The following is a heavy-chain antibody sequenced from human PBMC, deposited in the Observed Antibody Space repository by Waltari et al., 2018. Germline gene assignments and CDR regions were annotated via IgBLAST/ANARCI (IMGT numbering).Heavy chain of an antibody. D-gene: IGHD6-13*01. V-gene: IGHV3-23*01. Sequence: VQLQQWGAGLLKPSETLSLTCAVYGGSFSGYYWSWIRQPPGKGLEWVSAISGSGGRKYYAESVKCRVTISRDNSKNTRDLQMNSLRAEDTAVYYGAKGEQQQLGEDYWGQGTLVTVSS. CDR1: GGSFSGYY. CDR3: AKGEQQQLGEDY. J-gene: IGHJ4*02. CDR2: ISGSGGRK.